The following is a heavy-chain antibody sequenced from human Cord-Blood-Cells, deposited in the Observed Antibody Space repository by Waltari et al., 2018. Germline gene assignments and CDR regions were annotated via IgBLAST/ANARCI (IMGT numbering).Heavy chain of an antibody. J-gene: IGHJ5*02. CDR1: GGSISSSSYY. Sequence: QLQLQESGPGLVKPSETLSLNCTVSGGSISSSSYYWGWIRQPPGKGLEWIGSIYYSGSTYYNPSLKSRVTISVDTSKNQFSLKLSSVTAADTAVYYCARQVWYGSGSYYNWFDPWGQGTLVTVSS. D-gene: IGHD3-10*01. CDR2: IYYSGST. V-gene: IGHV4-39*01. CDR3: ARQVWYGSGSYYNWFDP.